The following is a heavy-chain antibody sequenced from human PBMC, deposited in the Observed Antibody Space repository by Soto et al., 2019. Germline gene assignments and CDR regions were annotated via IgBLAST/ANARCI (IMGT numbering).Heavy chain of an antibody. J-gene: IGHJ5*02. Sequence: PGGSLRLSCAASGFTFSNYGIHWVRQAPGKGLEWVAVISADGISKFYAASVKGRFTVSRDNSKDTLYLQMDSLRDEDTAVYYCAKDLDALVWGSHRLGSWGQGTRVTVSS. CDR2: ISADGISK. CDR1: GFTFSNYG. D-gene: IGHD3-16*02. V-gene: IGHV3-30*18. CDR3: AKDLDALVWGSHRLGS.